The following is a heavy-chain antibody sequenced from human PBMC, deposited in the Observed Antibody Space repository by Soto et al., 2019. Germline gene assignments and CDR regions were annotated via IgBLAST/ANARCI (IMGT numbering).Heavy chain of an antibody. CDR3: ARESEDLTSNFDY. Sequence: GGSLRLSWAASGFTFSSYAMSWVRQAPGKGLEWVSVISKSGSSTYYADCVKGRFTVSRDNAKNSVYLDMNSLSAEDTAVYYCARESEDLTSNFDYWGQGTLVTVSS. CDR1: GFTFSSYA. V-gene: IGHV3-23*01. J-gene: IGHJ4*02. CDR2: ISKSGSST.